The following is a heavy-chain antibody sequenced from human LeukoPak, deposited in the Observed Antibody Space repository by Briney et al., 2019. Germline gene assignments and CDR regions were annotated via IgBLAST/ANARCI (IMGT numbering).Heavy chain of an antibody. D-gene: IGHD4-11*01. CDR3: ARVAYSTPGYYYMDV. CDR1: GGSINSYY. CDR2: IYYSGTT. J-gene: IGHJ6*03. V-gene: IGHV4-59*01. Sequence: PSETLSLTCTVSGGSINSYYWSWIRQPPGKGLEWIGDIYYSGTTIYNPSLKSRVTISVDTSKSQFSLKLSFVTTADTALYYCARVAYSTPGYYYMDVWGKGTTVTV.